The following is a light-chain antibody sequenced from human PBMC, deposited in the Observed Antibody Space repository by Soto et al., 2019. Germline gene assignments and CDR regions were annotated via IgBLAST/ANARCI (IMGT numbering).Light chain of an antibody. CDR2: DAS. CDR3: QQYSDSSGA. Sequence: DIQVTQSPSTLSASVGDIVTITCGASQSIGTWLASYQQKPGKAPKLLIFDASTLESGVPSRFSGSGSGTDFTLTISSLQPDGFATYYGQQYSDSSGAVGKGTRVEIK. V-gene: IGKV1-5*01. CDR1: QSIGTW. J-gene: IGKJ1*01.